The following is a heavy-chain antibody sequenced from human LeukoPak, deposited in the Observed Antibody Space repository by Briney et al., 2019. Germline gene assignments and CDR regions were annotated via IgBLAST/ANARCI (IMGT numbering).Heavy chain of an antibody. D-gene: IGHD3-22*01. Sequence: GGSLRLSCAASGFTFSSYAMSWVRQAPGNGLEWVSAISGSGGSTYYADSVKGRFTISRDNSKNTLYLQMNSLRAEDTAVYYCAKEAHYYDSSGYYEANWFDPWGQGTLVTVSS. J-gene: IGHJ5*02. CDR3: AKEAHYYDSSGYYEANWFDP. V-gene: IGHV3-23*01. CDR2: ISGSGGST. CDR1: GFTFSSYA.